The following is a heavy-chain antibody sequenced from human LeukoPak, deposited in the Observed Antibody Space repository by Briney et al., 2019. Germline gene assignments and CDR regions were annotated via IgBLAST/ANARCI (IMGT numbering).Heavy chain of an antibody. Sequence: SGPALVNPTQTLTLTCTFSGFSLSTSGMCVSWIRQPPGKALEWLARIDWDDDKYYSTSLKTRLTISKDTSKNQVVPTMTNMDPLDTATYYCARIRRTTVVTAGAFDIWGQGTMVTVSS. J-gene: IGHJ3*02. CDR2: IDWDDDK. V-gene: IGHV2-70*11. D-gene: IGHD4-23*01. CDR3: ARIRRTTVVTAGAFDI. CDR1: GFSLSTSGMC.